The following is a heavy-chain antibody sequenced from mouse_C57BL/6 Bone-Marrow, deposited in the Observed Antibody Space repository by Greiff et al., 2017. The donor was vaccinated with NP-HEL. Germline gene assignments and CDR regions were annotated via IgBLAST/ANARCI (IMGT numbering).Heavy chain of an antibody. CDR1: GYSITSDY. J-gene: IGHJ1*03. Sequence: VQLQQSGPGLAKPSQTLSLTCSVTGYSITSDYWNWIRKFPGNKLEYMGYISYSGSTYYNLSLKSRISITRDTSKNQYYLQLNSVTTEDTATYYCARYRGGSYWYFDVRGTGTTVTVSS. CDR3: ARYRGGSYWYFDV. D-gene: IGHD1-1*01. V-gene: IGHV3-8*01. CDR2: ISYSGST.